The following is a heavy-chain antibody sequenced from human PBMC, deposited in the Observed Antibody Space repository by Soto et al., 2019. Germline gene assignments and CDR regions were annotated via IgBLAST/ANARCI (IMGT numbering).Heavy chain of an antibody. V-gene: IGHV3-23*01. CDR2: ISGSGGST. CDR3: AKPPLRYGTAKYYFDY. D-gene: IGHD3-9*01. J-gene: IGHJ4*02. CDR1: GFTFSSYA. Sequence: PGGSLRLSCAASGFTFSSYAMSWVRQAPGKGLEWVSAISGSGGSTYYADSVKGRFTISRDNSENTLYLQMNSLRAEDTAVYYCAKPPLRYGTAKYYFDYWGQGTLVTVSS.